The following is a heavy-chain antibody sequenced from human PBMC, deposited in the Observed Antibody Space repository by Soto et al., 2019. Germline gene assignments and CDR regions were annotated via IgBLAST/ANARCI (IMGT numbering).Heavy chain of an antibody. CDR3: AREVAADGTFREDVFDI. CDR2: INPIFTTT. D-gene: IGHD6-13*01. V-gene: IGHV1-69*12. Sequence: QVQLVQSGAEVKKPGSSVKVSCKASGGTFSNHAINWVRQAPGQGLEWMGRINPIFTTTDYAQRFQGRVTITADESTITASMELSSLKHDDTAVYYCAREVAADGTFREDVFDIWGQGTMVTVSS. J-gene: IGHJ3*02. CDR1: GGTFSNHA.